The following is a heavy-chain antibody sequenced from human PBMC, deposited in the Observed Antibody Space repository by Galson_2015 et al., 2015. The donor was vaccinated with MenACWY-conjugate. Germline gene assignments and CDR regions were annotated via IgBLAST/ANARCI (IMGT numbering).Heavy chain of an antibody. D-gene: IGHD1-26*01. CDR3: ARDVGATTFDY. Sequence: SVKVSCKASGYTFNNYGMNWVRQAPGQGLEWMGWINTNTGNPTYAQGFTGRFVFSLDTSVSTAYLQISSLKAEDTAVYYCARDVGATTFDYRGQGTLVTVSS. CDR1: GYTFNNYG. V-gene: IGHV7-4-1*02. J-gene: IGHJ4*02. CDR2: INTNTGNP.